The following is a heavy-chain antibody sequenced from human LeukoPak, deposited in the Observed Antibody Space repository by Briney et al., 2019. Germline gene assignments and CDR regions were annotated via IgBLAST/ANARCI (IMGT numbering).Heavy chain of an antibody. CDR1: GDSVSRNSVA. CDR2: TYYRSKWYN. Sequence: SQTLSLTCAVSGDSVSRNSVAWNWIRQSPSRGLEWLGRTYYRSKWYNDYAVSVRSRISINPDTSKNQFSLQLNSVTPEDTAVYYCARGQYSAHDYWGQGTLVTVSS. CDR3: ARGQYSAHDY. J-gene: IGHJ4*02. V-gene: IGHV6-1*01. D-gene: IGHD4-11*01.